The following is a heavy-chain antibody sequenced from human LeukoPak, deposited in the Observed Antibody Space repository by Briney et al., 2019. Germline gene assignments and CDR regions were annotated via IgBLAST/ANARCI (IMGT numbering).Heavy chain of an antibody. J-gene: IGHJ4*02. CDR3: AKDLYSVAAGTFDY. V-gene: IGHV1-46*01. D-gene: IGHD6-13*01. CDR2: INPSGGST. CDR1: GYTFTSYY. Sequence: ASVKVSCKASGYTFTSYYMHWVRQAPGQGLEWMGKINPSGGSTSYAQKFQGRVTMTRDTSTSTVYMELRSLRSEDTAVYYCAKDLYSVAAGTFDYWGQGTLVTVSS.